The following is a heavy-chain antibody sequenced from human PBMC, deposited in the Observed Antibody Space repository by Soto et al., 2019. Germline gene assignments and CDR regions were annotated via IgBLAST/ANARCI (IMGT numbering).Heavy chain of an antibody. V-gene: IGHV1-8*01. J-gene: IGHJ5*02. CDR3: ARCPIYCSGGSCYVLWFDP. Sequence: QVQLVQSGAEVKKPGASVKVSCKASGYTFTSYDINWVRQATGQGLEWMGWMNTNSGNTGYAQKFQGRVTMTRNTSISTAYLELSSLRSEFTAVYYCARCPIYCSGGSCYVLWFDPWGQGTLVTVSS. CDR1: GYTFTSYD. CDR2: MNTNSGNT. D-gene: IGHD2-15*01.